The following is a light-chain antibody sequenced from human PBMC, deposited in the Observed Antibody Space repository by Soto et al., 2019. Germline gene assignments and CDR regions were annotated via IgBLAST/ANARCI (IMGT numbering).Light chain of an antibody. CDR2: GAS. Sequence: EIVMTQSPATLSVSPGERATLSCRAIQSVSSKLAWYQQKPGQAHRLLIYGASTRATGIPARFSGSGSGTEFTLNISSLQSEDCTVYYCQHYNNWTTCTFGHGNKGAIK. CDR3: QHYNNWTTCT. J-gene: IGKJ1*01. V-gene: IGKV3-15*01. CDR1: QSVSSK.